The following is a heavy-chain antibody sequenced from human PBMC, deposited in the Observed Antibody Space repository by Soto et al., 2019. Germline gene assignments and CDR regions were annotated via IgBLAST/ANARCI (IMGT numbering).Heavy chain of an antibody. D-gene: IGHD1-20*01. CDR2: ISVSDAFI. CDR1: GFNVGAFA. J-gene: IGHJ4*02. CDR3: TRETVAGITGLDY. Sequence: GGSLRLSCAASGFNVGAFAVNWVRQAPGKGLEWVSGISVSDAFIYYADSVRGRFSISRDASENILYLQMNSLRVDDTALYYCTRETVAGITGLDYWGPGALVTVSS. V-gene: IGHV3-23*01.